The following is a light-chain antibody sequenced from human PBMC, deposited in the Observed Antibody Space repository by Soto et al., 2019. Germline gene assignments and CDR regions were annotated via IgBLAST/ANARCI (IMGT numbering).Light chain of an antibody. J-gene: IGKJ5*01. CDR2: GAS. CDR3: QQYGSSPQT. V-gene: IGKV3-20*01. Sequence: EIVLTQSPGTLSLSPGERATLSCRASQSVSSSYLAWYQQKPGQAPRLLIYGASSRATGIPDRFSGSGCVTDFTLTISRLEPEDFAVYYCQQYGSSPQTFGQGTRLEIK. CDR1: QSVSSSY.